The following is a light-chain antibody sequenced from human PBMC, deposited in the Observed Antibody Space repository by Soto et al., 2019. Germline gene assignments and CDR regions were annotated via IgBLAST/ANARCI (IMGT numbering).Light chain of an antibody. Sequence: DVQMTQSPSSLSASGVDSLTLTCLASQTVTSYLNWYQQKPGKAPKLLIYAASTLQSGVPSRFSGSGSGTEFTLTIISLQPEDFATYYCQQSYSTPPITFGQGTRLEIK. CDR3: QQSYSTPPIT. CDR2: AAS. J-gene: IGKJ5*01. CDR1: QTVTSY. V-gene: IGKV1-39*01.